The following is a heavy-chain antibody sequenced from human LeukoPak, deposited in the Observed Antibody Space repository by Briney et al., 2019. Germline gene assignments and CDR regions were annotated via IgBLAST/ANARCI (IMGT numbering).Heavy chain of an antibody. CDR3: ARDPIAARPGWFDP. D-gene: IGHD6-6*01. J-gene: IGHJ5*02. Sequence: ASVKVSCKASGYTFTTYGINWVRQAPGQGLAWMGWISAYNGNTNYAQNLQGRVTLTTDTSASTAYMELRSLRSDDTAVYYCARDPIAARPGWFDPWGQGTLVIVSS. CDR1: GYTFTTYG. CDR2: ISAYNGNT. V-gene: IGHV1-18*01.